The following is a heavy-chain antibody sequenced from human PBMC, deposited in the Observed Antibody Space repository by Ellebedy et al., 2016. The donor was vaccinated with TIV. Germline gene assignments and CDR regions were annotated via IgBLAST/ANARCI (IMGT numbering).Heavy chain of an antibody. V-gene: IGHV4-59*01. CDR3: ATSYDSSGYYDDDAFDI. CDR1: GGSFSTYY. D-gene: IGHD3-22*01. Sequence: SETLSLTCTVSGGSFSTYYWSWIRQPPGKGLEWIGYIYYSGSTKYNPSLKCRVTMSVDTSNKQFSLNLSSVTAADTAVYYCATSYDSSGYYDDDAFDIWGQGTMVTVSS. J-gene: IGHJ3*02. CDR2: IYYSGST.